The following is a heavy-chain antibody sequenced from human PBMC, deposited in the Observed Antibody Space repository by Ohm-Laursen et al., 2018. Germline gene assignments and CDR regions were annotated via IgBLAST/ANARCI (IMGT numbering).Heavy chain of an antibody. V-gene: IGHV1-69*06. CDR2: IIPIIGTV. CDR1: GGTFSSYA. Sequence: SSVKVSCNASGGTFSSYAINWVRQAPGQGLEWMGGIIPIIGTVNYVQKFQGRLTITADKSTSTAYMELSSLRSEDTAMYYCARARLSGRVEVLAASRDYYGMDVWGQGTTVTVSS. CDR3: ARARLSGRVEVLAASRDYYGMDV. D-gene: IGHD2-15*01. J-gene: IGHJ6*02.